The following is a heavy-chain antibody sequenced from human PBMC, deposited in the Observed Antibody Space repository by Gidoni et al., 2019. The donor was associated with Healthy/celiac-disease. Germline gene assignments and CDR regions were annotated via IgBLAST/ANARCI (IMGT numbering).Heavy chain of an antibody. Sequence: QVQLVQSGAEVKTPGASVKVSCKVSGYTFTSYGISWVRQAPGQGLEWMGWISAYNGNTNYAQKLQGRVTMTKDTSTSTAYMELRSLRSDDTAVYYGARVYCSSTSCFSYNWFDPWGQGTLVTVSS. CDR1: GYTFTSYG. V-gene: IGHV1-18*01. CDR2: ISAYNGNT. J-gene: IGHJ5*02. D-gene: IGHD2-2*01. CDR3: ARVYCSSTSCFSYNWFDP.